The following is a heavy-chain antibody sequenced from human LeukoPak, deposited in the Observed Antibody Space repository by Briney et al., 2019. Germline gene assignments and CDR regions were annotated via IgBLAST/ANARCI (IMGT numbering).Heavy chain of an antibody. CDR2: IYYSGST. CDR3: AATVAGSGCFDY. Sequence: ASETLSLTCTVSGGSISSYYWRWIRQPPGKGLEWIGYIYYSGSTNYNPSLKSRVTISVDTSKNQFSLKLSSVTATGTAVYYCAATVAGSGCFDYWGQGTLVTVSS. CDR1: GGSISSYY. V-gene: IGHV4-59*08. J-gene: IGHJ4*02. D-gene: IGHD3-22*01.